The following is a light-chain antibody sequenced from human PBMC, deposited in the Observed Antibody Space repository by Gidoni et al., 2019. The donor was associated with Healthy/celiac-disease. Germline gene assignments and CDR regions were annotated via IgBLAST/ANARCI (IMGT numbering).Light chain of an antibody. CDR1: QSLLQSNGYNY. V-gene: IGKV2-28*01. J-gene: IGKJ3*01. Sequence: DIVRTQAPLYLPVTPGGPATIPCRSSQSLLQSNGYNYLDWYLQKPGQSPQLLIYLGSNRASGVPDRFSGSGSGTDFTLKISRLESEDVGVYYCMQALQTPPFTFGPGTKVDIK. CDR3: MQALQTPPFT. CDR2: LGS.